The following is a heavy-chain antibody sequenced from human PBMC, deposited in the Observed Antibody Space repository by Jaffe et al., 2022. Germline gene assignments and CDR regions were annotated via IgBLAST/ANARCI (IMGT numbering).Heavy chain of an antibody. CDR3: ARDEASTVVSRRGWFDY. J-gene: IGHJ4*02. CDR1: GYTFTSYY. D-gene: IGHD4-17*01. V-gene: IGHV1-46*01. Sequence: QVQLVQSGAEVKKPGASVKVSCKASGYTFTSYYMHWVRQAPGQGLEWMGIINPSGGSTSYAQKFQGRVTMTRDTSTSTVYMELSSLRSEDTAVYYCARDEASTVVSRRGWFDYWGQGTLVTVSS. CDR2: INPSGGST.